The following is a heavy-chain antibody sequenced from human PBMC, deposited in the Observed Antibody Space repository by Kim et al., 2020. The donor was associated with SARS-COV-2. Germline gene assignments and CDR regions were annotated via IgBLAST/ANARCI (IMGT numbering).Heavy chain of an antibody. CDR2: IHTDTGNP. J-gene: IGHJ6*02. D-gene: IGHD6-19*01. V-gene: IGHV7-4-1*02. Sequence: ASVKVSCKASGYNLTNTALNWVRQAPGQGLEWMGWIHTDTGNPTYAQAFPGRLVFTFDTSVNTAYLELNSLVTEDTAVYYCATDGGWCYGMDVWGQGTTVIVSS. CDR3: ATDGGWCYGMDV. CDR1: GYNLTNTA.